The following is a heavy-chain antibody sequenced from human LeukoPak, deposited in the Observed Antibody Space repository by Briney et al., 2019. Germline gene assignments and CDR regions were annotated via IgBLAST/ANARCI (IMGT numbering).Heavy chain of an antibody. CDR3: TRWKHGVDY. V-gene: IGHV4-31*03. CDR2: IYYSGNT. Sequence: KPSETLSLTCTVSGGSISSGGYYWSWVRQHSGKGLEWIGYIYYSGNTYYNPSLKSRVTISVDTSKNQFSLELNSVTAADTAVYYCTRWKHGVDYWGQGTLVTVSS. J-gene: IGHJ4*02. D-gene: IGHD5-18*01. CDR1: GGSISSGGYY.